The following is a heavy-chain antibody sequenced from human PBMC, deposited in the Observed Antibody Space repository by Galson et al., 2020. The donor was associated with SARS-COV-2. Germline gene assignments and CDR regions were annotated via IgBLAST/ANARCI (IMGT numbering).Heavy chain of an antibody. CDR3: ARDSVIVASIVDYYYYYMDV. D-gene: IGHD5-12*01. CDR1: GFTFSGYW. Sequence: GGSLRLSCAASGFTFSGYWMSWVRQAPGKGLEWVANINQDGSEKYYVDSVKGRFTISRDNAKNSLYLQMNSLRAEDTAVYYCARDSVIVASIVDYYYYYMDVWGKGTSVTVSS. CDR2: INQDGSEK. J-gene: IGHJ6*03. V-gene: IGHV3-7*01.